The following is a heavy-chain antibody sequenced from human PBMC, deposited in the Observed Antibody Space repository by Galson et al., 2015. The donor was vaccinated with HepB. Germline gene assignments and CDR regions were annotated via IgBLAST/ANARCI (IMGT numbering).Heavy chain of an antibody. D-gene: IGHD3-10*01. CDR1: GFTFSSYW. CDR3: ARVYYYGSGSYDHYYYGMDV. Sequence: LRLSCAASGFTFSSYWMHWVRQAPGKGLVWVSRISSDGSSTSYADSVKGRFTISRDNAKNTLYLQMNSLRAEDTAVYYCARVYYYGSGSYDHYYYGMDVWGQGTTVTVSS. V-gene: IGHV3-74*01. J-gene: IGHJ6*02. CDR2: ISSDGSST.